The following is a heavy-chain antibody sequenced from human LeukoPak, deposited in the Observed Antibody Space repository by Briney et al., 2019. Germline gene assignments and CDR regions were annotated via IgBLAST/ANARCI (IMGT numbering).Heavy chain of an antibody. CDR1: GFTFSSYG. CDR2: IRYDGSNK. CDR3: ARGGHYDSVWGRYRQKDGFDY. Sequence: LPGGSLRLSCAASGFTFSSYGMHWVRQAPGKGLEWVAFIRYDGSNKYYADSVKGRFTISRDNSKNTLYLQMNSLRAEDTAVYYCARGGHYDSVWGRYRQKDGFDYWGQGTLVIVSS. V-gene: IGHV3-30*02. D-gene: IGHD3-16*02. J-gene: IGHJ4*02.